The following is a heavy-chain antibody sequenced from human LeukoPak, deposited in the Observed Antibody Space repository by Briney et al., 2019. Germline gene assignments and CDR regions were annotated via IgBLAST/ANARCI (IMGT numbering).Heavy chain of an antibody. D-gene: IGHD6-19*01. CDR2: IYTSGST. V-gene: IGHV4-61*02. Sequence: SQTLSLTCTVSGGSISSGSYYWSWIRQPAGKGLEWIGRIYTSGSTNYNPSLKSRVTISVDTSKNQFSLKLSSVTAADTAVYYCAGERSSGWQHNWFDPWGQGTLVTVSS. CDR1: GGSISSGSYY. CDR3: AGERSSGWQHNWFDP. J-gene: IGHJ5*02.